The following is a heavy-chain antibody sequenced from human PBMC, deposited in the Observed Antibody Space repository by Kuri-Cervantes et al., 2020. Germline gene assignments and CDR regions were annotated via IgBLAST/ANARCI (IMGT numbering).Heavy chain of an antibody. D-gene: IGHD1-26*01. CDR2: IVVGSGNT. Sequence: SVKVSCKASGFTFTSSAVQWVRQPRGQRLEWMGGIVVGSGNTNYAQKLQGRVTMTTDTSTNTAYMELSSLRSEDAAVYYCARGRDIVGATTGTYYYHGIDVWGQGTTVTVSS. CDR3: ARGRDIVGATTGTYYYHGIDV. CDR1: GFTFTSSA. V-gene: IGHV1-58*01. J-gene: IGHJ6*02.